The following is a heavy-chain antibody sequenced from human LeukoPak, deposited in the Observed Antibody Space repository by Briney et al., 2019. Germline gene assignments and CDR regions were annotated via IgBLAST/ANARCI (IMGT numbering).Heavy chain of an antibody. CDR2: INHSGST. V-gene: IGHV4-34*01. Sequence: SETLSLTCAVYGGSFSGYYWSWIRQPPGKGLEWIGEINHSGSTNYNPSLKSRVTISVDTSKNQFSLKLSSVTAADTAVHYCARLAVAGTDYWGQGTLVTVSS. J-gene: IGHJ4*02. CDR3: ARLAVAGTDY. D-gene: IGHD6-19*01. CDR1: GGSFSGYY.